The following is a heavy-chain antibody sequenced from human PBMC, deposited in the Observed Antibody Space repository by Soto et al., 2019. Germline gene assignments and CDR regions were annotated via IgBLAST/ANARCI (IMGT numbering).Heavy chain of an antibody. V-gene: IGHV3-30*18. CDR3: AKDRSSSWYYYYGMDV. CDR1: GFTFSSYG. Sequence: PGGSLRLSCAASGFTFSSYGMHWVRQAPGKGLEWVAVISYDGSNKYYADSVKGRFTISRDNSKNTLYLQMDSLRAEDTAVYYCAKDRSSSWYYYYGMDVWGQGTTVTVSS. CDR2: ISYDGSNK. D-gene: IGHD6-13*01. J-gene: IGHJ6*02.